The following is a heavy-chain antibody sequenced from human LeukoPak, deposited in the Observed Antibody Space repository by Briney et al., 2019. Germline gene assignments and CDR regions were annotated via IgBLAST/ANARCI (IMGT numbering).Heavy chain of an antibody. Sequence: SVKVSCKASGFTFTSSAMQWVRQAHGQRLEWKGWIVVGSGNTNYAQKFQERVTITRDMSTSTAYMELSSLRSEDTAVYYCAAVSAFGWSLGYWCQGTLVPVSS. CDR2: IVVGSGNT. D-gene: IGHD2-15*01. V-gene: IGHV1-58*02. CDR3: AAVSAFGWSLGY. CDR1: GFTFTSSA. J-gene: IGHJ4*02.